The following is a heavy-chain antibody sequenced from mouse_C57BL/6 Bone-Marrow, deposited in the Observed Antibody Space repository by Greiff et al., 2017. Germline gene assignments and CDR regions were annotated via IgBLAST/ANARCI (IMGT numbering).Heavy chain of an antibody. CDR1: GFTFSSYG. D-gene: IGHD3-2*02. Sequence: EVKLVESGGDLVKPGGSLKLSCAASGFTFSSYGMSWVRQTPDKRLEWVATINSGGSYTYYPDSVKGRFTISRDNAKNTLYLQMSSLKSEDTAMYYCARLDSSGYFDYWGKGTTHTVSS. V-gene: IGHV5-6*01. CDR3: ARLDSSGYFDY. CDR2: INSGGSYT. J-gene: IGHJ2*01.